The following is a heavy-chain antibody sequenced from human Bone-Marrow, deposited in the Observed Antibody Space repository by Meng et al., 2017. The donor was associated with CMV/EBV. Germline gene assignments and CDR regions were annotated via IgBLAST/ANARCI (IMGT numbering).Heavy chain of an antibody. J-gene: IGHJ4*02. Sequence: GGSLRLSCAASGFTFSSYAMSWVRQAPGKGLEWVSVIYSGGSSTYYADSVKGRFTISRDNSKNTLYLQMNSLRAEDTAVYYCAKVRGSGLIWFGEIDYWGQGTLVTVSS. CDR1: GFTFSSYA. CDR2: IYSGGSST. V-gene: IGHV3-23*03. CDR3: AKVRGSGLIWFGEIDY. D-gene: IGHD3-10*01.